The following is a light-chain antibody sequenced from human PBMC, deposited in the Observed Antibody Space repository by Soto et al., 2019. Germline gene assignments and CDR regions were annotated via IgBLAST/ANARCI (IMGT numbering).Light chain of an antibody. V-gene: IGLV1-47*01. CDR2: KNN. J-gene: IGLJ2*01. CDR3: AVWDDSLSVVV. Sequence: QSVLTQPPSASGTPGQRVTISCSGSTSNIESNFVYWYQQLPGTAPKAVIYKNNQRPSGGPDRFAGSKSGTSASLAISGLRSADEADYSCAVWDDSLSVVVFGGGTKLTVL. CDR1: TSNIESNF.